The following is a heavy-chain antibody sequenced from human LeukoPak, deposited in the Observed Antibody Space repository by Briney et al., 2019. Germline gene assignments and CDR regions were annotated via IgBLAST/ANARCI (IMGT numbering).Heavy chain of an antibody. J-gene: IGHJ4*02. V-gene: IGHV3-21*01. CDR3: ARVFGINPPGAR. D-gene: IGHD3-3*01. Sequence: GGSLRLSCAASGFTFNSYTMNWVRQAPGKGLEWVSSISSGDVYIYYADSVKGRFTISRDDSKNTLYLQMNSLRPEDTAVYYCARVFGINPPGARWGQGTLVTVSS. CDR2: ISSGDVYI. CDR1: GFTFNSYT.